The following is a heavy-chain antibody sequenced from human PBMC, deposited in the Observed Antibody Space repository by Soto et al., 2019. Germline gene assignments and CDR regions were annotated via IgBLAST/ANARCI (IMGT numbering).Heavy chain of an antibody. CDR3: ARVDSGSFYFDY. V-gene: IGHV1-69*01. J-gene: IGHJ4*02. CDR2: IIPIFGTA. D-gene: IGHD1-26*01. CDR1: TFSSYA. Sequence: TFSSYAISWVRQAPGQGLEWMGGIIPIFGTANYAQKFQGRVTITADESTSTAYMELSSLRSEDTAVYYCARVDSGSFYFDYWGRGTLVTVSS.